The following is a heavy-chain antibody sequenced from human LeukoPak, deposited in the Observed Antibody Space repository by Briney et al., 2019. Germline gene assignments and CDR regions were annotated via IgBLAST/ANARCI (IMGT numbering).Heavy chain of an antibody. CDR3: ASLGYSKGYYYGMDV. Sequence: PGGSLRLSCAASGFTFSSYWMHWVRHVPGKGVVWVSRINSDGSSTSYADSVKGRFTISRDNANNTLYLQMNSLRAEDTALYYCASLGYSKGYYYGMDVWGQGTTVTVSS. CDR2: INSDGSST. V-gene: IGHV3-74*01. D-gene: IGHD4-11*01. J-gene: IGHJ6*02. CDR1: GFTFSSYW.